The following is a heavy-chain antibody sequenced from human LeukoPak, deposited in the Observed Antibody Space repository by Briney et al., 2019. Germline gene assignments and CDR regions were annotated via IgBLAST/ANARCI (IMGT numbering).Heavy chain of an antibody. J-gene: IGHJ4*02. CDR1: GGSISSGGYY. D-gene: IGHD1-7*01. Sequence: PSETLSLTCTVSGGSISSGGYYWSWIRQHPGKGLERIGYIYYSGSTYYNPSLKSRVTISVDTSKNQFSLKLSSVTAADTAVYYCARDNLLELSLDYWGQGTLVTVSS. CDR2: IYYSGST. CDR3: ARDNLLELSLDY. V-gene: IGHV4-31*03.